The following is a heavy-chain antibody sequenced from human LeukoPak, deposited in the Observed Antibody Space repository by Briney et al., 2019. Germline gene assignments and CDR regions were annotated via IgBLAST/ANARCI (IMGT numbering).Heavy chain of an antibody. CDR1: GFTFSSYE. CDR2: ISSSGSTI. V-gene: IGHV3-48*03. Sequence: GGSLRLSCAASGFTFSSYEMNWARQAPGKGLEWVSYISSSGSTIYYADSVKGRFTISRDNAKNSLYLQMNSLRAEDTAVYYCARDLGYCTSTSCYSLYGMDVWGKGTTVTVSS. CDR3: ARDLGYCTSTSCYSLYGMDV. J-gene: IGHJ6*04. D-gene: IGHD2-2*02.